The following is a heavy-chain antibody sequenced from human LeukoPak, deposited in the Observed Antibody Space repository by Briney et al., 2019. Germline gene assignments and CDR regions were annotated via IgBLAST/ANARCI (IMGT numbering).Heavy chain of an antibody. V-gene: IGHV4-59*01. Sequence: SETLSPTCTVSGGSISSYYWIWIRQPPAKGLEWMGYFSYSGSTRYNPSLKSRVTMSVDTSKNQFSLRLTSVAAADTAVYYCARMYSGTSYYFDFWGQGTLVTVSS. J-gene: IGHJ4*02. CDR3: ARMYSGTSYYFDF. CDR2: FSYSGST. CDR1: GGSISSYY. D-gene: IGHD1-26*01.